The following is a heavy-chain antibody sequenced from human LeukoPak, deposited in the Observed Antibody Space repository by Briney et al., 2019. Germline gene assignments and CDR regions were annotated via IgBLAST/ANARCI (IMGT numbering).Heavy chain of an antibody. CDR1: GYTFTTYS. CDR2: INAGNGNT. CDR3: ARELLRSDGFDF. J-gene: IGHJ4*02. Sequence: GASVKVSCKASGYTFTTYSMHWVRQAPGQRLEWMGWINAGNGNTKYSQKFQGRVTIARDTSASTAYMELSSLGSEDTAVYYCARELLRSDGFDFWGLGTLVTVSS. D-gene: IGHD1-26*01. V-gene: IGHV1-3*01.